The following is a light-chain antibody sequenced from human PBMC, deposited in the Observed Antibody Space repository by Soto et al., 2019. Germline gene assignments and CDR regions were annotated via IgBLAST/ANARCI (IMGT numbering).Light chain of an antibody. CDR2: GTS. Sequence: DIQMTQSPSTLSASIGDRVTITCRASQSTTGWLAWYQQKPGKAPKLLIYGTSSLETGVPSRFSGSGSGTEFTLTITYLQPDDFATYYCQQYSPYSYSSGQGTKLEIK. CDR3: QQYSPYSYS. J-gene: IGKJ2*03. V-gene: IGKV1-5*03. CDR1: QSTTGW.